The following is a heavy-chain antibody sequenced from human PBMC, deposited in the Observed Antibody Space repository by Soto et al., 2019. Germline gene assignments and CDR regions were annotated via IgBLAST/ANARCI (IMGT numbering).Heavy chain of an antibody. J-gene: IGHJ4*02. D-gene: IGHD3-22*01. V-gene: IGHV1-69*01. CDR3: AREGEVSSGSRGDY. CDR2: IIPIFGTA. CDR1: GGTFSSYA. Sequence: QLVQSGAEVKKPGSSVKVSCKASGGTFSSYAISWVXQAXXXGXXWMGGIIPIFGTANYAQKFQGRVTITADESTSTAYMELSSLRSEDTAVYYCAREGEVSSGSRGDYWGQGTLVTVSS.